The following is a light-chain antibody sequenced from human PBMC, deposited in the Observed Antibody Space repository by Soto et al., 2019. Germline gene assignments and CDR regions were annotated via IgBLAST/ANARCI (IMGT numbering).Light chain of an antibody. CDR2: TNN. CDR1: SSNIGSNT. V-gene: IGLV1-44*01. Sequence: QSVLTQPPSASGTPGQRVTISCSGSSSNIGSNTVNWYQQLPGTAPKLLIHTNNQRPSGVPDRFSGSKSGTSASLAISGLQSEDEADYYCAAWDDSLSGGVVFGGGTQLTVL. J-gene: IGLJ2*01. CDR3: AAWDDSLSGGVV.